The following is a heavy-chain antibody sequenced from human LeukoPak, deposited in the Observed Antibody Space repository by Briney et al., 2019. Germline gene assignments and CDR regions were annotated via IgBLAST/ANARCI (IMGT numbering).Heavy chain of an antibody. CDR1: GFTFSSYA. J-gene: IGHJ4*02. CDR2: ISYDGSNK. V-gene: IGHV3-30-3*01. Sequence: GRSLRLSCAASGFTFSSYAMHWVRQAPGKGLEWVAVISYDGSNKYYADSVKGRFTISRDNSKNTLYLQMNSLRAEDTAVYYCASSNDSSSWYFDYWGQGTLVTVSS. CDR3: ASSNDSSSWYFDY. D-gene: IGHD6-13*01.